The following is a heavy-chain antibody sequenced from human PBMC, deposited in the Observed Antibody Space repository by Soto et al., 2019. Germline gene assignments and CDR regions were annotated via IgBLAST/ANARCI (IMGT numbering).Heavy chain of an antibody. CDR1: GFTFSNYG. D-gene: IGHD2-2*01. Sequence: GGSLRLSCAASGFTFSNYGMHWVRQAPGKGLEWVALIWFDGSDKYYADSVKGRFTMSRDNSKNTVYLQMNSLRAEDTAMYYCARLYCSSPSCYSVGAFEIRGQGTMVTVSS. CDR2: IWFDGSDK. CDR3: ARLYCSSPSCYSVGAFEI. J-gene: IGHJ3*02. V-gene: IGHV3-33*01.